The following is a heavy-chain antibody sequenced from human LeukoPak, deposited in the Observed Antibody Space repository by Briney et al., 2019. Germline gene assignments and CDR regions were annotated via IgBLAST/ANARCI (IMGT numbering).Heavy chain of an antibody. CDR3: ARDRDWGCSYCSY. CDR2: IWFDGSNK. V-gene: IGHV3-33*08. D-gene: IGHD7-27*01. CDR1: GFTFSSYA. Sequence: TGGSLRLSCAASGFTFSSYAMSWVRQAPGKGLEWVAVIWFDGSNKYYADSVKGRFTISRDNSKNTLYLQMNSLRAEDTAVYYCARDRDWGCSYCSYWGQGTLVTVSS. J-gene: IGHJ4*02.